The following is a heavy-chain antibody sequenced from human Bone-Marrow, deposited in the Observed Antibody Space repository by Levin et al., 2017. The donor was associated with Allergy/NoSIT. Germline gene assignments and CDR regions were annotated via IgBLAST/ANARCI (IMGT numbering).Heavy chain of an antibody. CDR3: ARESVYYGSGSWIDC. D-gene: IGHD3-10*01. CDR2: IYYPGNT. J-gene: IGHJ4*02. V-gene: IGHV4-31*02. CDR1: GESVSSSGFY. Sequence: SDTLSLTCTVSGESVSSSGFYWTWIRQYPGTGLEWIGHIYYPGNTSYNPSLKSRVSISEDRSKNQFSLKLDSVTAADTAVYYCARESVYYGSGSWIDCWGQGTLVTVSS.